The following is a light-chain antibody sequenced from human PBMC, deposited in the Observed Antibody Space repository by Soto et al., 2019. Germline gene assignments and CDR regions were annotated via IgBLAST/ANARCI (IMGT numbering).Light chain of an antibody. CDR3: SSYTSSSTSYV. Sequence: QSALTQPASVSGSPGQSITISCTGTSSDVGAYNYVSWYQQHPGKAPKVMIYEVSNRPSGVSNRFSGSKSGNTASLTISGLLADDEADYYCSSYTSSSTSYVFGTGTKVTVL. CDR2: EVS. CDR1: SSDVGAYNY. J-gene: IGLJ1*01. V-gene: IGLV2-14*01.